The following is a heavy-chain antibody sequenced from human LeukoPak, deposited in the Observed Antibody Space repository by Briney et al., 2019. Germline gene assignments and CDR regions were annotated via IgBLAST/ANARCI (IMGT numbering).Heavy chain of an antibody. J-gene: IGHJ4*02. CDR1: GFTFDDYA. CDR3: VKGFCLAYSYGPDY. Sequence: GGSLRLSCAASGFTFDDYAMHWVRQAPGKGLEWVSGISWNSGSIGYADSVKGRFTISRDNAKNSLYLQMNSLRAEDTALYYCVKGFCLAYSYGPDYWGQGTLVTVSS. V-gene: IGHV3-9*01. CDR2: ISWNSGSI. D-gene: IGHD5-18*01.